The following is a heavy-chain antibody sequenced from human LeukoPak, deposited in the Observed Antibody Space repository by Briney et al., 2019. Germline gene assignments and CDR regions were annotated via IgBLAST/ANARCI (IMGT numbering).Heavy chain of an antibody. CDR3: ARDWGGRYDSSYLAPDY. CDR2: INPDTDDT. J-gene: IGHJ4*02. CDR1: GYTFIDSY. V-gene: IGHV1-2*02. D-gene: IGHD3-22*01. Sequence: ASVKVSCKTSGYTFIDSYIHWVRQAPGQGLEWMGWINPDTDDTVYAQKFQDRVKMTRDTSINTAYMELNRLTSDDTAVYYCARDWGGRYDSSYLAPDYWGQGTLVTVSS.